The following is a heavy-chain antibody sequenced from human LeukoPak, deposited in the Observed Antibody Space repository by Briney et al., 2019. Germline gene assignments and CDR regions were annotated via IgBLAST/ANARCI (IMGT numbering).Heavy chain of an antibody. J-gene: IGHJ5*02. Sequence: GGSLRLSCAASGFTFNSYWMHWVRQAPGKGLVWVSRINSDGSSTSYADSVKGRFTISRDNAKNTLYLQMNSLRAEDTAVYYCARASRDSSGYLNWFDPWGQGTLVTVSS. D-gene: IGHD3-22*01. CDR1: GFTFNSYW. CDR3: ARASRDSSGYLNWFDP. V-gene: IGHV3-74*01. CDR2: INSDGSST.